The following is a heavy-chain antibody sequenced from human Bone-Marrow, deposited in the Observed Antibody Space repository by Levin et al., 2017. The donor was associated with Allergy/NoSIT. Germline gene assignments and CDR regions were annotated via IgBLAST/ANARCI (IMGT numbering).Heavy chain of an antibody. CDR1: GLLLSTSGVG. V-gene: IGHV2-5*02. Sequence: SGPTLVKPTQTLTLTCTLSGLLLSTSGVGVAWIRQPPGKALECLAVVYWDDDKRYSPSLKSRLTITKDTSKNQVVLTLTNMAPVDTATYFCAHTTAWRFLEGGAFDVWGQGTMVTVSS. D-gene: IGHD3-3*01. CDR2: VYWDDDK. CDR3: AHTTAWRFLEGGAFDV. J-gene: IGHJ3*01.